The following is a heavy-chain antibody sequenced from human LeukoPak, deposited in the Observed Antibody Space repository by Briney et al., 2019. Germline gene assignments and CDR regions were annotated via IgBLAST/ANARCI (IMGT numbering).Heavy chain of an antibody. CDR2: INPSGGST. D-gene: IGHD3-3*01. CDR3: ATPQHYDFWSGYLQSYYYYGMDV. V-gene: IGHV1-46*01. Sequence: GASMKVSCKTSGYTFRVYYMHWVRQAPGQGLEWMGIINPSGGSTSYAQKFQGRVTMTRDTSTSTVYMELSSLRSEDTTVYYCATPQHYDFWSGYLQSYYYYGMDVWGQGTTVTVSS. CDR1: GYTFRVYY. J-gene: IGHJ6*02.